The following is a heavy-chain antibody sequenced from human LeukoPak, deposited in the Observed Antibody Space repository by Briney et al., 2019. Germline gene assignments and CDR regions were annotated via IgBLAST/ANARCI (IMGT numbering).Heavy chain of an antibody. CDR2: ISGSGGST. CDR1: GFTFSSYA. D-gene: IGHD3-10*01. J-gene: IGHJ5*02. Sequence: GSLRLSCAASGFTFSSYAMSWVRQAPGKGLEWVSVISGSGGSTYYADSVKGRFTISRDNAKNSLYLQMNSLRDEDTAVYYCARDKERGWFGEFPNWFDPWGQGTLVTVSS. CDR3: ARDKERGWFGEFPNWFDP. V-gene: IGHV3-23*01.